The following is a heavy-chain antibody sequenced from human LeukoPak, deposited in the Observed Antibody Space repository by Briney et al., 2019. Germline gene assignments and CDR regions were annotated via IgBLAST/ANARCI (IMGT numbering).Heavy chain of an antibody. V-gene: IGHV3-21*01. CDR1: GFTFSSYS. CDR3: ARVGVRYSSGGTFDY. CDR2: ISSSSYI. Sequence: GGSLRLSCAASGFTFSSYSMNWVRQAPGKGLEWVSSISSSSYIYYSDSVKGRFTISRDNAKNALYLQMNSLRAEDTALYYCARVGVRYSSGGTFDYWGQGIQVTVSS. D-gene: IGHD6-19*01. J-gene: IGHJ4*02.